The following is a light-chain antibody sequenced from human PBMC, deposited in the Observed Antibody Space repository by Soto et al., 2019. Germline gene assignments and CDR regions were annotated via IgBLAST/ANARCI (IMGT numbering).Light chain of an antibody. CDR1: RSNIGSSN. J-gene: IGLJ7*01. V-gene: IGLV1-47*01. Sequence: QPVLTQPPSASGTPGQRVTISCSGSRSNIGSSNVYWYQQLPGTAPKLLIYKNNQRPSGVPDRFSGSKSGTSASLAISGLRSEDEADYYCATWDDSPSGAVFGGGTQLTVL. CDR3: ATWDDSPSGAV. CDR2: KNN.